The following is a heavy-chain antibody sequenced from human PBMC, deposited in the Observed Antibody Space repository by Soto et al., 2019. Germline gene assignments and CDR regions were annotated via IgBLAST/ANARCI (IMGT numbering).Heavy chain of an antibody. Sequence: ASVKVSCKASGGTFSSYAISWVLQAPGQGLEWMGGIIPIFGTANYAQKFQGRVTITADESTSTAYMELSSLRSEDTAVYYCARPQANVSSWYYYYGMDVWGQGTTVTVSS. V-gene: IGHV1-69*13. CDR3: ARPQANVSSWYYYYGMDV. CDR1: GGTFSSYA. CDR2: IIPIFGTA. J-gene: IGHJ6*02. D-gene: IGHD6-13*01.